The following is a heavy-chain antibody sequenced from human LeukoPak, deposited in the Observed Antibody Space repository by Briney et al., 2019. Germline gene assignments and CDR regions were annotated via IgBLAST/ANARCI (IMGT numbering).Heavy chain of an antibody. CDR3: SSDDAFDI. CDR1: GGSISSSSYY. Sequence: WETLSLTCTVSGGSISSSSYYWGWIRQPPGKGLEWIGEINHSGSTNYNPSLKSRVTISVDTSKNQFSLKLSSVTAADTAVYYCSSDDAFDIWGQGTMVTVSS. J-gene: IGHJ3*02. V-gene: IGHV4-39*07. CDR2: INHSGST. D-gene: IGHD3-10*01.